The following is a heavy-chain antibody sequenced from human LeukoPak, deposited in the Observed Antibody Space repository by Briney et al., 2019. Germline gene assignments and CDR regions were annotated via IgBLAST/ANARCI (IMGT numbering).Heavy chain of an antibody. CDR2: IGQDGTTK. CDR1: GFTFNNYT. D-gene: IGHD3-3*01. CDR3: VKDGEWTFDV. J-gene: IGHJ3*01. Sequence: GGSLRLSCAASGFTFNNYTMNWVRQAPGKGLEWVAFIGQDGTTKYYVDSVKGRFTIPGDNPKKMAYLQMNNLRAEDTAIYYCVKDGEWTFDVWGQGTMVTVS. V-gene: IGHV3-30*02.